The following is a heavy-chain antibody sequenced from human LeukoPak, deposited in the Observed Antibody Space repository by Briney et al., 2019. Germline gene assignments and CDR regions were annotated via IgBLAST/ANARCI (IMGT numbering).Heavy chain of an antibody. V-gene: IGHV4-34*01. CDR3: ALCSEAAFDI. CDR1: GVSFSGYY. CDR2: INHSGST. Sequence: PSETLSLTCAVYGVSFSGYYWSWIRQPPGKGLEWIGEINHSGSTNYNPSLKSRVTISVDTSKNQFSLKLSSVTAADTAVYYCALCSEAAFDIWGQGTMVTVSS. D-gene: IGHD2-15*01. J-gene: IGHJ3*02.